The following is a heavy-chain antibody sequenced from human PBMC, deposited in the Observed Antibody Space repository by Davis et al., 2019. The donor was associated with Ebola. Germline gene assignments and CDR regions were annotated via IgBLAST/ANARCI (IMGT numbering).Heavy chain of an antibody. CDR1: GFTFSNYD. D-gene: IGHD5-18*01. V-gene: IGHV3-13*01. CDR3: ARDGAPPYSYGYYYYYGIDV. J-gene: IGHJ6*02. CDR2: IGTAGDT. Sequence: PGGSLRLSCAASGFTFSNYDMHWVRQATGKGLEWVSAIGTAGDTYYPGSVKGRFTISRENAKNSLYLQMDSLGAEATAVYYCARDGAPPYSYGYYYYYGIDVWGQGTTVTVSS.